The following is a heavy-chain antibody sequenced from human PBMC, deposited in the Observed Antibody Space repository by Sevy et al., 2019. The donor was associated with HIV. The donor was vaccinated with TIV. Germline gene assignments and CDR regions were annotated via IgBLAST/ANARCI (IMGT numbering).Heavy chain of an antibody. Sequence: GGSLRLSCSASGFTFSNYAMHWVRQAPGKGLEYVSGLSSDNAGSTYYADSVNGRFTISRDNSKNTLYLQMSSLRTEDTAVYYCVKDRIETILWSNGDWFDPWGQGTLVTVSS. V-gene: IGHV3-64D*06. CDR2: LSSDNAGST. CDR3: VKDRIETILWSNGDWFDP. D-gene: IGHD3-9*01. CDR1: GFTFSNYA. J-gene: IGHJ5*02.